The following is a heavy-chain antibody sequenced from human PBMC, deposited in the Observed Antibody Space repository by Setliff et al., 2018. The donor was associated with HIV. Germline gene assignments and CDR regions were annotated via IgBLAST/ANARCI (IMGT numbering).Heavy chain of an antibody. CDR2: ISYIGYT. Sequence: PSETLSLTCTVSGDSINSGNYYWSWIRQHPGKGLEWIGYISYIGYTYYNPALKSRLTISLYTSKNQFSLKLSFVTAADTAVYYCARGWFGGYYFDYWGQGTLVTVSS. V-gene: IGHV4-31*02. J-gene: IGHJ4*02. CDR1: GDSINSGNYY. CDR3: ARGWFGGYYFDY. D-gene: IGHD3-10*01.